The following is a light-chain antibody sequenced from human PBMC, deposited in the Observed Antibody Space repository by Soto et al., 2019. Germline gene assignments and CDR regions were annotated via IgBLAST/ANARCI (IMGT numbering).Light chain of an antibody. J-gene: IGKJ1*01. CDR3: QQSYSTLWT. CDR1: QSISSS. CDR2: TAS. V-gene: IGKV1-39*01. Sequence: DIQMTQSPSSLSASVGDRVTITCRASQSISSSLNWYQQKPGKAPKLLISTASALQSGVPSRFSGSGSGTDFSLTISSLQPEDFATYYCQQSYSTLWTFGQGTKVDI.